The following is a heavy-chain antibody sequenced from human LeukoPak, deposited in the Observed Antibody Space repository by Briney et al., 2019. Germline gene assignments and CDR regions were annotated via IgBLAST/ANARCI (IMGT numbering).Heavy chain of an antibody. D-gene: IGHD6-19*01. Sequence: GGSLRLSCAASGFTFSSYAMSWVRQAPGKGLEWVSSISSSSSYIYYADSVKGRFTISRDNAKNSLYLQMNSLRAEDTAVYYCARDWLAVAGTDNFDYWGQGTLVTVSS. J-gene: IGHJ4*02. CDR1: GFTFSSYA. CDR2: ISSSSSYI. CDR3: ARDWLAVAGTDNFDY. V-gene: IGHV3-21*01.